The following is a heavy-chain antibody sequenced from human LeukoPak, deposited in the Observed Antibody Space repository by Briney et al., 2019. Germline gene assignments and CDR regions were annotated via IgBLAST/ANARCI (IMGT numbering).Heavy chain of an antibody. CDR3: ARVDGFGEFPPPFDY. CDR2: IKQDGSEK. Sequence: PGGSLRLSCAASGFTFSSYWMSWVRQAPGKGLEWVANIKQDGSEKYYVDSVKGRFTISRDNAKNSLYLQMNSLRAEDTAVYYCARVDGFGEFPPPFDYWGQGTLVTVSS. CDR1: GFTFSSYW. J-gene: IGHJ4*02. V-gene: IGHV3-7*01. D-gene: IGHD3-10*01.